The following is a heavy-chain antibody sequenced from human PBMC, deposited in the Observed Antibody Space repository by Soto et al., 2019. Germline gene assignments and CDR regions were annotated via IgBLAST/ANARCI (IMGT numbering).Heavy chain of an antibody. CDR2: ISNDGSNY. Sequence: QVQLVESGGGVVQPGRSLRLSCAASGFTFTSYAMHRVRQAPGKGLEWVAVISNDGSNYYYADSVRGRFTISRDNTKNTLLLQMSSLRGEDSGVYYCARGTTLAIFDYGMDVWGQGTTVTVSS. V-gene: IGHV3-30-3*01. D-gene: IGHD3-3*01. CDR3: ARGTTLAIFDYGMDV. J-gene: IGHJ6*02. CDR1: GFTFTSYA.